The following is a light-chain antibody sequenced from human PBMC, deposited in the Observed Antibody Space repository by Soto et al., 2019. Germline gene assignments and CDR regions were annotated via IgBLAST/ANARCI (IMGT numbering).Light chain of an antibody. Sequence: QSVLTQPPSVSGAPGQRVTISCTGSSSNIGAGYDVHWYQQLPGTAPKLLIYGNNNRPSGVPDRVSGSKSGTSASLAITGLQAEDEADYYCQSYDSSLSGYVFGCGTKVTVL. CDR3: QSYDSSLSGYV. J-gene: IGLJ1*01. V-gene: IGLV1-40*01. CDR2: GNN. CDR1: SSNIGAGYD.